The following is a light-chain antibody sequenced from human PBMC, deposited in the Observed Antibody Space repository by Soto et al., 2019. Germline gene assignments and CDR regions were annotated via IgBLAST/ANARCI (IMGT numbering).Light chain of an antibody. V-gene: IGKV1-27*01. CDR2: GAS. J-gene: IGKJ4*01. Sequence: DIQITQAPSTPSASVGGRVTITCRASQSISDSLAWYQQKPGKAPKLLIYGASTLQSGVPSRFSGSGSGTDFTLTISSLQPEDVATYYCQKYDSAPLTFGGGTKVDIK. CDR3: QKYDSAPLT. CDR1: QSISDS.